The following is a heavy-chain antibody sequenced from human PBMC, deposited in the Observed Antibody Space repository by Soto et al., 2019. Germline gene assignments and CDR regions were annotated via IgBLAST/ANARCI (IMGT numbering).Heavy chain of an antibody. J-gene: IGHJ4*02. CDR3: ARVAGQRITMIVVGRYYFDY. Sequence: SETLSLTCAVSGGSISSSNWWSWVRQPPGKGLEWIGEIYHSGSTNYNPSLKSRVTISVDKSKNQFSLKLSSVTAADTAVYYCARVAGQRITMIVVGRYYFDYWGQGTLVTVSS. V-gene: IGHV4-4*02. CDR2: IYHSGST. CDR1: GGSISSSNW. D-gene: IGHD3-22*01.